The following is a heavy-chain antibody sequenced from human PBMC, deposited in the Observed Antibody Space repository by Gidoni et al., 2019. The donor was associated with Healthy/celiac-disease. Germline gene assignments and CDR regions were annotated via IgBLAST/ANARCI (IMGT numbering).Heavy chain of an antibody. CDR1: GVTFDDYA. CDR3: AKVAYYDFSSVYYFDY. CDR2: ISWNSGSI. D-gene: IGHD3-3*01. J-gene: IGHJ4*02. Sequence: EVQLVESGGGLVQPGRSLRLSCAASGVTFDDYAMHWVRQAPGKGLEWVSGISWNSGSIGYADSVKGRFTISRDNAKNSLYLQMNSLRAEDTALYYCAKVAYYDFSSVYYFDYWGQGTLVTVSS. V-gene: IGHV3-9*01.